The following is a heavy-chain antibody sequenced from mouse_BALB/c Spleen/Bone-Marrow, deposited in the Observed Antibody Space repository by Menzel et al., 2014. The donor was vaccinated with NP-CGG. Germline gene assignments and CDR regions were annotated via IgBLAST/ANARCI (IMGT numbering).Heavy chain of an antibody. V-gene: IGHV14-3*02. J-gene: IGHJ4*01. D-gene: IGHD2-1*01. CDR2: IDPANGNT. Sequence: VQLQQPGAELVKPGASIKLSCTASGFNIKDTYMHWVKQRPEQGLEWIGRIDPANGNTKYDPKFQGKATITADTSSNTAYLQLSSLTSEDTAVYYCARWGGNYIYAMDYWGQGTSVTVSS. CDR3: ARWGGNYIYAMDY. CDR1: GFNIKDTY.